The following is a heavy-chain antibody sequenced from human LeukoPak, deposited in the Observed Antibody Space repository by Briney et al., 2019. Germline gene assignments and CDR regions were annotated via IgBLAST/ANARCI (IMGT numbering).Heavy chain of an antibody. CDR1: GFTFRSNA. CDR2: ISGSGGST. CDR3: AKGGVAAARDY. V-gene: IGHV3-23*01. Sequence: GGSLRLSCTDSGFTFRSNAMSWVRQAPGKGLEWVSVISGSGGSTRYADSVKGRFTISRDNSKNTLYMQMNSLRTEDTAVYYCAKGGVAAARDYWGQGTLVTVSS. J-gene: IGHJ4*02. D-gene: IGHD6-13*01.